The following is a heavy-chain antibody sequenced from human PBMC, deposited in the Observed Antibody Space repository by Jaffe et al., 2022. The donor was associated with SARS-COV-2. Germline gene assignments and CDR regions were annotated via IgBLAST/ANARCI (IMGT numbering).Heavy chain of an antibody. Sequence: QVQLVQSGAEVKKPGASVKVSCKASGYTFTSYGISWVRQAPGQGLEWMGWISAYNGNTNYAQKLQGRVTMTTDTSTSTAYMELRSLRSDDTAVYYCARDRRITIFGVVLDGMDVWGQGTTVTVSS. CDR3: ARDRRITIFGVVLDGMDV. V-gene: IGHV1-18*01. CDR1: GYTFTSYG. D-gene: IGHD3-3*01. CDR2: ISAYNGNT. J-gene: IGHJ6*02.